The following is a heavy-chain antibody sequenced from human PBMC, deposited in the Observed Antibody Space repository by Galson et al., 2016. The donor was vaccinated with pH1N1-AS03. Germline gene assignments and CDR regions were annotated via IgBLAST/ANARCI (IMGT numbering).Heavy chain of an antibody. CDR3: GSYRGVPFFDS. D-gene: IGHD3-16*02. V-gene: IGHV4-30-4*01. Sequence: GSIRSDDSYWNWIRQPPGKGLEWIGFIYYSGSTFYNPSLKSRITISVDTSKNHLALKLTSVSAADTAVYYCGSYRGVPFFDSWGQGILVTVSS. CDR1: GSIRSDDSY. J-gene: IGHJ4*02. CDR2: IYYSGST.